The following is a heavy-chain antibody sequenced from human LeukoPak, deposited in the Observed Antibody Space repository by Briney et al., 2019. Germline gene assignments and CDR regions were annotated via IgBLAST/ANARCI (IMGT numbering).Heavy chain of an antibody. V-gene: IGHV3-53*01. D-gene: IGHD1-1*01. CDR1: GFTVSSNY. Sequence: GSLRLSCAASGFTVSSNYMSWVRQAAGKGLEWVSVIYSGGSTYYADSVKGRFTISRDNSKNTLYLQMNSLRAEDTAVYYCARVSQTADAFDIWGQGTMVTVSS. J-gene: IGHJ3*02. CDR2: IYSGGST. CDR3: ARVSQTADAFDI.